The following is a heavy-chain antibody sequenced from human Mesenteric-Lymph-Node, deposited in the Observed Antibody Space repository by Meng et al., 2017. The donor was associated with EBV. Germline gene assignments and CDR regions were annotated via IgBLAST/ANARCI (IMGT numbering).Heavy chain of an antibody. J-gene: IGHJ4*02. CDR1: GYTFTIYG. V-gene: IGHV1-18*01. D-gene: IGHD5-24*01. CDR2: ISPYNGNT. Sequence: QVQLVQSGAEVKKPGASVKVSCKASGYTFTIYGINWVRQAPGQGIEWMGGISPYNGNTYSAQKFQGRVTVTTDTSTDTAYIELRSLRSDDTAVYSCARDGSGDGYTFDYWGQGTLVTVSS. CDR3: ARDGSGDGYTFDY.